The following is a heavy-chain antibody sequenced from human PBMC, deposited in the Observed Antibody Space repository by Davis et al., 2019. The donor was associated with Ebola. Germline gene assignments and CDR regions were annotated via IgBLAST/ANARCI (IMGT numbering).Heavy chain of an antibody. CDR3: AKFWGEPHSSTWYYCHH. V-gene: IGHV3-23*01. CDR2: LSVSGGHT. Sequence: PGGSLTLSCAASGFTFRTYAMSWVRQAPGKGLEWVAALSVSGGHTFYADTVKGRFTISRDNSKNTLFLQMNNRRAEDTAVYYCAKFWGEPHSSTWYYCHHWGKGTLVTVSS. J-gene: IGHJ4*02. D-gene: IGHD6-13*01. CDR1: GFTFRTYA.